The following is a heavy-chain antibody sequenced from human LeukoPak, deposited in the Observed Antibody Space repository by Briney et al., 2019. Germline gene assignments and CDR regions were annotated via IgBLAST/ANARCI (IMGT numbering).Heavy chain of an antibody. CDR3: TRSNNIVGATYFDY. D-gene: IGHD1-26*01. J-gene: IGHJ4*02. CDR2: ISSNGGST. V-gene: IGHV3-64*02. Sequence: GGSLRLSCAASGFSFSTYAMHRVRQGPGKGLEYISSISSNGGSTYYADSVKGRFTISRDNSKNTLFLQMGSLRAEDMAVYYCTRSNNIVGATYFDYWGQGTLVTVSS. CDR1: GFSFSTYA.